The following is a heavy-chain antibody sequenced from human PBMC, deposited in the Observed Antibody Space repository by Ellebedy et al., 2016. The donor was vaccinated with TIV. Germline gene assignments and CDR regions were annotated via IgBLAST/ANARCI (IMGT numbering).Heavy chain of an antibody. CDR1: GVAIKSYY. CDR2: IYSTGSP. V-gene: IGHV4-4*07. Sequence: MPSETLSLTCSVSGVAIKSYYWGWIRQPAGKGLEWIGRIYSTGSPNSNPSLKSRVTMAIDTSRNYFSLKLSSVTAADTAVYYCARYSAYNKGNYFDYWGQGTVVTVSS. CDR3: ARYSAYNKGNYFDY. D-gene: IGHD1-26*01. J-gene: IGHJ4*02.